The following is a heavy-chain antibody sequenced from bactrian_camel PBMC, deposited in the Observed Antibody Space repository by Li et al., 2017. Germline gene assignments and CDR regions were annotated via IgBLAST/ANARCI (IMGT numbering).Heavy chain of an antibody. CDR1: GLTFDDYA. Sequence: QLVESGGGSVQAGGSLRLSCTVSGLTFDDYAVGWFRQAPGKEREGVSCISGSGDGAYYADSVKGRFTISRDNDKNTVYLQMNNLKPEDTAVYCCVRDYEANSYADLGYWGQGTQVTVS. CDR3: VRDYEANSYADLGY. CDR2: ISGSGDGA. D-gene: IGHD1*01. J-gene: IGHJ6*01. V-gene: IGHV3S63*01.